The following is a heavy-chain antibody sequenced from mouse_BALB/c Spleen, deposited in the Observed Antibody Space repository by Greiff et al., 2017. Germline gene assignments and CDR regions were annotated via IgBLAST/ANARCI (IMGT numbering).Heavy chain of an antibody. CDR2: ISSGGSCT. CDR1: GFTFSSYG. V-gene: IGHV5-6*01. J-gene: IGHJ4*01. CDR3: ARKETGTRAMDY. Sequence: EVQVVESGGDLVKPGGSLKLSCAASGFTFSSYGMSWVRQTPDKRLEWVATISSGGSCTYYPDSVKGRITISRDNAKNTLYLQMSSLKSEDTAMYYCARKETGTRAMDYWGQGTSVTVSS. D-gene: IGHD4-1*01.